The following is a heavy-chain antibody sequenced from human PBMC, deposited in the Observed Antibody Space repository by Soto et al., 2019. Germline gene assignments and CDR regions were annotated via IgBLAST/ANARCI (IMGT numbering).Heavy chain of an antibody. D-gene: IGHD1-7*01. V-gene: IGHV1-69*13. CDR3: ATSGTDGNWFDP. CDR1: GGTFSSYA. Sequence: GASVKVSCKASGGTFSSYAISWVRQAPGQGLEWMGGIIPIFGTANYAQKFQGRVTITADESTSTAHMELSSLRSEDTAVYYCATSGTDGNWFDPWGQGTLVTVSS. CDR2: IIPIFGTA. J-gene: IGHJ5*02.